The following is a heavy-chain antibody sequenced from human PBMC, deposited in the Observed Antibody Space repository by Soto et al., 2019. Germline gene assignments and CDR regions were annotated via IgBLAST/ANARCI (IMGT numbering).Heavy chain of an antibody. D-gene: IGHD2-21*02. CDR2: ISSSSSTI. Sequence: EVQLVESGGGWVQPGGSLRLSCAASGFTFSSYSMNWVRQAPGKGLEWVSYISSSSSTIYYADSVKGRFTISRDNAKNSLYLQMNSLRDEDTAVYYCARDLAYCGGDCYSDYWGQGTLVTVSS. V-gene: IGHV3-48*02. J-gene: IGHJ4*02. CDR3: ARDLAYCGGDCYSDY. CDR1: GFTFSSYS.